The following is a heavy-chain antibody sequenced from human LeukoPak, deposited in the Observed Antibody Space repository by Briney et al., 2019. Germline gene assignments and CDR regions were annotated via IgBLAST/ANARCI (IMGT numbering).Heavy chain of an antibody. Sequence: GGSLRLSCAASGFTFSDYWMSWVRQSPGKGLEWVANIKHDGSEKYYVESVKGRFTISRDNAKNSLYLQMNSLRAEDTAVYSCARDSLRYCSGDSCYYNYYGQGTLVTVSS. CDR1: GFTFSDYW. J-gene: IGHJ4*02. CDR3: ARDSLRYCSGDSCYYNY. D-gene: IGHD2-15*01. CDR2: IKHDGSEK. V-gene: IGHV3-7*01.